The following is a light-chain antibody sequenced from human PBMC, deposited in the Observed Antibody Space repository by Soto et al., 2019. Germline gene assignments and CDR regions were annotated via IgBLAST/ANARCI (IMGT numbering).Light chain of an antibody. J-gene: IGLJ1*01. CDR1: SSDVGAYNY. CDR3: SSYTRSRTYX. V-gene: IGLV2-14*01. Sequence: QSALTQPASVSGSPGQSITISCTGTSSDVGAYNYVSWFQQHPGKAPKLLIYEVSNRPSGVSYRFSGSKSGSTASLTISGLQAEDEADYYCSSYTRSRTYXFGTGTKVTVL. CDR2: EVS.